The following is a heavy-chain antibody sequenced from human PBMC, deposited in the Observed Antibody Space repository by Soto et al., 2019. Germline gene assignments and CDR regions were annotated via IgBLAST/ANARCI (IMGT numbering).Heavy chain of an antibody. Sequence: QVQLQQWGAGLLKPSETLSLTCAVYGGSFSGYYWSWIRQPPGKGLEWIGEINHSGSTNYNPSLTSRVTISVDTSKNQFSLKLSSVTAADTAVYYCARADRQLYCSGCSCYSEYFQHWGQGTLVTVSS. D-gene: IGHD2-15*01. CDR2: INHSGST. J-gene: IGHJ1*01. V-gene: IGHV4-34*01. CDR1: GGSFSGYY. CDR3: ARADRQLYCSGCSCYSEYFQH.